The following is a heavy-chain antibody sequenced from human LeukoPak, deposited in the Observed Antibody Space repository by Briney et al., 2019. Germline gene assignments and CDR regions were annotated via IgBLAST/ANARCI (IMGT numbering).Heavy chain of an antibody. D-gene: IGHD3-3*02. CDR3: AKPPSFLEWLYYFDY. CDR2: ISGSGGST. V-gene: IGHV3-23*01. Sequence: EGSLRLSCAASGFTFSSYAMSWVRQAPGKGLEWVSAISGSGGSTYYADSVKGRFTISRDNSKNTLYLQMNSLRAEDTAVYYCAKPPSFLEWLYYFDYWGQGTLVTVSS. J-gene: IGHJ4*02. CDR1: GFTFSSYA.